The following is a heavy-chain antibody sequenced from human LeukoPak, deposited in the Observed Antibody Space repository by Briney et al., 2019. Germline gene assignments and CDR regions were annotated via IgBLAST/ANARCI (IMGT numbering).Heavy chain of an antibody. J-gene: IGHJ5*02. CDR2: IYSGGST. CDR1: GFTVSSNY. V-gene: IGHV3-66*01. CDR3: ARDRGHEAQTRGWFDP. Sequence: GGSLRLSCAASGFTVSSNYMSWVRQAPGKGLEWVSVIYSGGSTYYADSVKGRFTISRDNSKNTLYLQMNSLRAEDTAVYYCARDRGHEAQTRGWFDPWGQGTLVTVSS.